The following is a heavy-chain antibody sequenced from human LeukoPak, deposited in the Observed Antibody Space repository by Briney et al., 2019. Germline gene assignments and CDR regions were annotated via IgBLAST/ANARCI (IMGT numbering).Heavy chain of an antibody. J-gene: IGHJ4*02. V-gene: IGHV4-59*01. CDR1: GDSISSYY. D-gene: IGHD2-2*01. CDR2: IHDSGIT. Sequence: PSETLSLTCTVSGDSISSYYWSWIRQPPGKGLEWIGYIHDSGITNYNLSLKSRVTMSVDTSKNQFSLKLRSVTPADTAVYYCARDMTRPYFFDHWGQGTLVTVSS. CDR3: ARDMTRPYFFDH.